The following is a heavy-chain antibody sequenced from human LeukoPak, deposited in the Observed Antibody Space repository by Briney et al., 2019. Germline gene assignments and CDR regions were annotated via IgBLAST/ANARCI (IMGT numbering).Heavy chain of an antibody. V-gene: IGHV1-18*01. D-gene: IGHD1-26*01. Sequence: GASVKVSCKASGYTFTSYGISWVRQAPGQGLEWMGWISAYNDNTNYAQKLQGRVTMTTDTSTSTAYMELRSLRSDDTAVYYCARVSGSYASPTPFDYWGQGTLVTVSS. CDR3: ARVSGSYASPTPFDY. CDR2: ISAYNDNT. J-gene: IGHJ4*02. CDR1: GYTFTSYG.